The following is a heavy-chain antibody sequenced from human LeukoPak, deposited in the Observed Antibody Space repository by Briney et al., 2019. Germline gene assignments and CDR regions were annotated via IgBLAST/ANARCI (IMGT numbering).Heavy chain of an antibody. CDR1: GFTFNIYA. J-gene: IGHJ3*01. D-gene: IGHD3-10*01. V-gene: IGHV3-23*01. Sequence: GGSLRLSCAASGFTFNIYAMTWVRQAPGQGLEWVSGISGSGDRTYYVDSVKGRFTISRDNSRNTLYLQLNSLRAEDTALYYCAKGAQGVLPDAFDVWGQGTMVTVSS. CDR3: AKGAQGVLPDAFDV. CDR2: ISGSGDRT.